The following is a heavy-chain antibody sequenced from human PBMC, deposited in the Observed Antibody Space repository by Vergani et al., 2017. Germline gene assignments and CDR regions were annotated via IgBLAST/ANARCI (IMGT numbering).Heavy chain of an antibody. Sequence: QVQLQESGPGLVKPSETLSLTCTVSGGSVSSGSYYWSWIRQPAGKGLEWIGYIYYSGSTNYNPSLKSRVTISVDTSKNQFSLKLSSVTAADTAVYYCASSATLDYYYYYMDVWGKGTTVTVSS. CDR3: ASSATLDYYYYYMDV. V-gene: IGHV4-61*10. J-gene: IGHJ6*03. CDR1: GGSVSSGSYY. CDR2: IYYSGST.